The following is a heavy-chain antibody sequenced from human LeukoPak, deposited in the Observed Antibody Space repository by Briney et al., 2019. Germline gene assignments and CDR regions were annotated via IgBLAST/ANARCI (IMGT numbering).Heavy chain of an antibody. CDR2: INSGGGT. J-gene: IGHJ4*02. V-gene: IGHV3-53*01. D-gene: IGHD4/OR15-4a*01. CDR1: GFTVSSNY. CDR3: ARDPGAFPYFFDC. Sequence: GGSLRLSCAASGFTVSSNYMNWVRQAPGKGLEWVSAINSGGGTYYVDSVKGRFTVSRDNSKNTLYLQMNSLRVEDTAVYFCARDPGAFPYFFDCWGQGTLVTVSS.